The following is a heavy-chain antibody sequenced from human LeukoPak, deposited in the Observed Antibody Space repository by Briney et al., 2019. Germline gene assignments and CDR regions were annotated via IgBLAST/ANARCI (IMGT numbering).Heavy chain of an antibody. Sequence: GSSVKVSCKASGGTFSSSGISWVRQAPGQGLEWMGGIIPMIGTPNYAQKFQGRFTITADESTSTAYMELGSLRSEDTAVYYCASHCSSTSCYADYYYMDVWGKGTTVTVSS. D-gene: IGHD2-2*01. CDR1: GGTFSSSG. CDR2: IIPMIGTP. V-gene: IGHV1-69*01. J-gene: IGHJ6*03. CDR3: ASHCSSTSCYADYYYMDV.